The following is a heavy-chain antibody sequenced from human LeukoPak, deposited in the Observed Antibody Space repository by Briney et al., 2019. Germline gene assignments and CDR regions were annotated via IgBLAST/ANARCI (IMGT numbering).Heavy chain of an antibody. CDR3: AKHRATATRYFDY. D-gene: IGHD2-15*01. CDR1: GFTFRTYW. V-gene: IGHV3-74*01. Sequence: GGSLRLSCAVSGFTFRTYWMHWVRQVPGEGLVWVSRINEDGSITNYADSVKGRFTISRDNSKNTLYLQMTSLRAEDTAIYFCAKHRATATRYFDYWGQGTLVTVSS. CDR2: INEDGSIT. J-gene: IGHJ4*02.